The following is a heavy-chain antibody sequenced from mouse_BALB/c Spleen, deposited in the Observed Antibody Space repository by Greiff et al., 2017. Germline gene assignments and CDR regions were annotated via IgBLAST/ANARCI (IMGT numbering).Heavy chain of an antibody. D-gene: IGHD1-1*01. CDR2: ISSGSSTI. CDR3: ARDYGSSDFDY. J-gene: IGHJ2*01. Sequence: EVKLVESGGGLVQPGGSRKLSCAASGFTFSSFGMHWVRQAPEKGLEWVAYISSGSSTIYYADTVKGRFTISRDNPKNTLFLQMTSLRSEDTAMYYCARDYGSSDFDYWGQGTTLTVSS. V-gene: IGHV5-17*02. CDR1: GFTFSSFG.